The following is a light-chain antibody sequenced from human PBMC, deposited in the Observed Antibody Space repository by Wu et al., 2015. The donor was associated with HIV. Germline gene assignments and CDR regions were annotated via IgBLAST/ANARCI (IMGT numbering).Light chain of an antibody. CDR3: HQYGRSPPFT. Sequence: EIVLTQSPGTLSLSPGERATLSCRASQSVSSTYLAWYQQKPGQPPRLLIYAASRRATGIPDRFSGSGSGTDFSLTISRLEPEDFAVYYCHQYGRSPPFTFGPGTKVD. CDR2: AAS. CDR1: QSVSSTY. J-gene: IGKJ3*01. V-gene: IGKV3-20*01.